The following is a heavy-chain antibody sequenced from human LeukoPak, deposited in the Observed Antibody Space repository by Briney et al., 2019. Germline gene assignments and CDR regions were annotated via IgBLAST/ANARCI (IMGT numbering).Heavy chain of an antibody. CDR3: ASPTVTTYLIDY. Sequence: SKTLSLTCTVSGGSISSSSYYWGWIRQPPGKGLEWIGSIYYSGSTYYNPSLKSRVTISVDTSKNQFSLKLSSVTAADTAVYYCASPTVTTYLIDYWGQGTLVTVSS. CDR2: IYYSGST. D-gene: IGHD4-17*01. V-gene: IGHV4-39*01. J-gene: IGHJ4*02. CDR1: GGSISSSSYY.